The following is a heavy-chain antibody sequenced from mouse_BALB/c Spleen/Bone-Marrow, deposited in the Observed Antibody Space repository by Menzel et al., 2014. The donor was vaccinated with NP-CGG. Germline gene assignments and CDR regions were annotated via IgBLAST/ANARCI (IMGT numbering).Heavy chain of an antibody. Sequence: VQLKESGAELVKPGASVKLSCTASGFNIKDTYMHWVKQRPEQGLEWIGRIDPANGNTKYDPKFQGKATITAGTSSNTAYLQLSSLTSEDTAVYYCARYGYGVYFDYWGQGTTLTVSS. CDR2: IDPANGNT. CDR1: GFNIKDTY. J-gene: IGHJ2*01. D-gene: IGHD2-2*01. V-gene: IGHV14-3*02. CDR3: ARYGYGVYFDY.